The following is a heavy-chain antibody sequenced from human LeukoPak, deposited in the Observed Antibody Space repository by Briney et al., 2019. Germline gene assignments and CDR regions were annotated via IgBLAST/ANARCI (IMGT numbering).Heavy chain of an antibody. CDR3: ARVGTWELQRVFDN. V-gene: IGHV3-7*01. CDR2: INRAGIES. Sequence: GGSLRLSCAASGFTFTDYWMSWVRQVPGKGLEWVANINRAGIESYYVDSVKGRFTISRDNAEKSLYLQMDSLRVDDTAVYYCARVGTWELQRVFDNWGQGTLVTVSS. D-gene: IGHD1-26*01. J-gene: IGHJ4*02. CDR1: GFTFTDYW.